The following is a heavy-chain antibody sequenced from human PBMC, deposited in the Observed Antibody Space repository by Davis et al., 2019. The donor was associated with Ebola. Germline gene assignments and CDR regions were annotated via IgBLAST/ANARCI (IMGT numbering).Heavy chain of an antibody. CDR1: GFTFDDYV. Sequence: GGSLRLSCAGSGFTFDDYVMHWVRQAPGKGLEWVSSITWNSDNVGYADTVKGRFTISRDNAKNSLYLQMNRLREEDTALDYCANRAVTPGFCRDGGCYGWGQGTLVTVSS. V-gene: IGHV3-9*01. CDR3: ANRAVTPGFCRDGGCYG. J-gene: IGHJ4*02. CDR2: ITWNSDNV. D-gene: IGHD2-15*01.